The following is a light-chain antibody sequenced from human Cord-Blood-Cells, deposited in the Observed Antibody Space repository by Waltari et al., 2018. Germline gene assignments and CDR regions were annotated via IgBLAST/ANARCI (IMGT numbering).Light chain of an antibody. CDR1: SSDVGGYNY. CDR2: DVS. J-gene: IGLJ3*02. Sequence: QSALTQPASVSGSPGQSITTSCTGTSSDVGGYNYVPWYQQHPGKAPKLMIYDVSNRPSGVSNRFSCSKSGNTASLTISGLQAEDEADYYCSSYTSSSTWVFGGGTKLTVL. CDR3: SSYTSSSTWV. V-gene: IGLV2-14*01.